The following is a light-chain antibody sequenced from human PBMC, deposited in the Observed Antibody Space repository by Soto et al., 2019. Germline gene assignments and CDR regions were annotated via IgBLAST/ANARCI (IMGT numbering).Light chain of an antibody. CDR2: AAS. Sequence: DLQMTQSPSSLSASVGDRVTITCRASQSISSYLNWYQQKPGKAPKLLIYAASSLQSGVPSRFSGSGSGTDFTLTISSLQPEDFATYYCQQSYSTPSTFGQGTKVELK. V-gene: IGKV1-39*01. J-gene: IGKJ1*01. CDR3: QQSYSTPST. CDR1: QSISSY.